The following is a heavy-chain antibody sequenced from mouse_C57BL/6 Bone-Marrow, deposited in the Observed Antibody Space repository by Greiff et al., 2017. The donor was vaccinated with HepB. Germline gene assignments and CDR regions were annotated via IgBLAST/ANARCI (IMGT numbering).Heavy chain of an antibody. Sequence: EVQLQQSGPGLVKPSQSLSLTCSVTGYSITSGYYWNWIRQFPGNKLEWMGYISYDGSNNYNPSLKNRISITRDTSKNQFFLKLNSVTTEDTATYYCASYSGYFDVWGTGTTVTVSS. CDR1: GYSITSGYY. V-gene: IGHV3-6*01. D-gene: IGHD2-1*01. J-gene: IGHJ1*03. CDR2: ISYDGSN. CDR3: ASYSGYFDV.